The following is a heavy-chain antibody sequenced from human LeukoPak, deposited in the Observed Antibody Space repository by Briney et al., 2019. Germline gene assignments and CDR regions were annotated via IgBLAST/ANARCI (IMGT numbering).Heavy chain of an antibody. Sequence: PSETLSLTCTVSGGSISSYYWSWIRQPPGKGLEWIGYIYYSGGTNYNPSLKSRVTISVDTSKNQFSLKLSSVTAADTAVYYCARIRYYYGSGYYFDYWGQGTLVTVSS. D-gene: IGHD3-10*01. CDR3: ARIRYYYGSGYYFDY. V-gene: IGHV4-59*01. CDR1: GGSISSYY. J-gene: IGHJ4*02. CDR2: IYYSGGT.